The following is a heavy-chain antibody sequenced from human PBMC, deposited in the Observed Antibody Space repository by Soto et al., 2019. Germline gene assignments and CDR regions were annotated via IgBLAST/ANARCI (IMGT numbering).Heavy chain of an antibody. CDR2: ISWNSAFI. Sequence: GGSLRLSCAASGFTFDDYAMHWVRQAPGKGLEWVSGISWNSAFIGYAGSVKGRFTISRDNAKNSLYLQMTSLRTEDTAFYYCAKDRSGWYGGAYDIWGRGTMVTVSS. CDR1: GFTFDDYA. D-gene: IGHD6-19*01. V-gene: IGHV3-9*01. CDR3: AKDRSGWYGGAYDI. J-gene: IGHJ3*02.